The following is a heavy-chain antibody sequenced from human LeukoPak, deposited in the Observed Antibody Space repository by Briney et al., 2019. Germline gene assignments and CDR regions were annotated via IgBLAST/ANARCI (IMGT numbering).Heavy chain of an antibody. J-gene: IGHJ5*02. CDR2: ISSSGSTI. V-gene: IGHV3-48*03. D-gene: IGHD3-10*01. CDR3: ARDGVWFGEFRNWFDP. CDR1: GFTFSSYE. Sequence: GGSLRLSCAASGFTFSSYEMNWVRQAPGKGLEWVSYISSSGSTIYYADSVKGRFTISRDNAKNSLYLQMNSLRAEDTAVYYCARDGVWFGEFRNWFDPWGQGTLVTVSS.